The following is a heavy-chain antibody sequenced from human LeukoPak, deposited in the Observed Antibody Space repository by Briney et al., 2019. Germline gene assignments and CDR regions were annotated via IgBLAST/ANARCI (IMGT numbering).Heavy chain of an antibody. V-gene: IGHV4-34*11. CDR2: IYYSGST. Sequence: SETLSLTCAVYGGSFSGYYWSWIRQPPGKGLEWIGSIYYSGSTYYNPSLKSRVTISVDTSKNQFSLNLSSVTAADTAVYYCARERAPYYYDSSGYHRVFDYWGQGTLVTASS. D-gene: IGHD3-22*01. CDR3: ARERAPYYYDSSGYHRVFDY. J-gene: IGHJ4*02. CDR1: GGSFSGYY.